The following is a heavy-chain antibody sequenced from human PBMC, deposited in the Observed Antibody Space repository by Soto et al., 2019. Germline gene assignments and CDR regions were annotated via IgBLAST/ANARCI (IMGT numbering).Heavy chain of an antibody. V-gene: IGHV5-51*01. D-gene: IGHD3-3*01. J-gene: IGHJ3*02. CDR3: ARRPMGYHFWNAHLDI. CDR1: GYNFSTYW. CDR2: VWPGGSDS. Sequence: PGESLKISCKGSGYNFSTYWIAWVRQLPGKGLQWMGIVWPGGSDSRYSPSFQGRVTISADESVSTAYLQWSSLKASDTAMYYCARRPMGYHFWNAHLDIWCQGTMVTVSS.